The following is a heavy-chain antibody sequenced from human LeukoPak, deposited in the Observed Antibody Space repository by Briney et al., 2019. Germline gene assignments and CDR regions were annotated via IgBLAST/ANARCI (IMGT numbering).Heavy chain of an antibody. Sequence: PSETLSLTCTVSGGSISSGGYYWSWIRQHPGKGLEWIGYIYYSGSTYYNPSLKSRVTISVDTSKNQFSLKLSSVTAADTAVYYCARRYSYGWYFDYWGQGTLVTVSS. CDR2: IYYSGST. CDR3: ARRYSYGWYFDY. J-gene: IGHJ4*02. V-gene: IGHV4-31*03. D-gene: IGHD5-18*01. CDR1: GGSISSGGYY.